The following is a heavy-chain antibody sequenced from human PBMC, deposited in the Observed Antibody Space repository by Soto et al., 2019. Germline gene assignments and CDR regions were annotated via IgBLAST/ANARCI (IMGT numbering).Heavy chain of an antibody. CDR1: GYTFTNYD. CDR2: INAGNGNT. Sequence: VQLVQSGAEEKKPGASVKVSCKASGYTFTNYDMHWVRQAPGQRLEWMGWINAGNGNTKYSQKFQGRVTITRDTSASTAYMELSSLRSEDTAVYYCARADSNYYYYYGMDVWGQGTTVTVSS. J-gene: IGHJ6*02. D-gene: IGHD6-13*01. V-gene: IGHV1-3*05. CDR3: ARADSNYYYYYGMDV.